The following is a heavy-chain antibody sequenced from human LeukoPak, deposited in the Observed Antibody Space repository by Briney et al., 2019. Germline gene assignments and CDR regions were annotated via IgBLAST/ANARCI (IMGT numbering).Heavy chain of an antibody. V-gene: IGHV3-30*14. CDR1: GFTFSSYA. J-gene: IGHJ4*02. D-gene: IGHD3-22*01. Sequence: PGGSLRLSCAASGFTFSSYAMHWVRQAPGKGLEWVAVISYDGSNKYYADSVKGRFTISRDNSKNTLYLQMNTLSAEDTAVYYCATNLENSYDTSGYAVYYFDYWGQGSLVTVSS. CDR2: ISYDGSNK. CDR3: ATNLENSYDTSGYAVYYFDY.